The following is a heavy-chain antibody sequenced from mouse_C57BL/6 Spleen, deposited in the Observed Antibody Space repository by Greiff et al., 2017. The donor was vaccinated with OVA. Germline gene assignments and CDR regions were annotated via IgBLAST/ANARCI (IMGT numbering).Heavy chain of an antibody. Sequence: VQLQQSGPELVKPGASVKMSCKASGYTFTDYNMHWVKQSHGKSLEWIGYINPNNGGTSYNQKFKGKATLTVNKSSSTAYMELRSLTSEDSAVYYCARDYDYYYYAMDYWGQGTSVTVSS. CDR3: ARDYDYYYYAMDY. D-gene: IGHD2-4*01. V-gene: IGHV1-22*01. CDR2: INPNNGGT. J-gene: IGHJ4*01. CDR1: GYTFTDYN.